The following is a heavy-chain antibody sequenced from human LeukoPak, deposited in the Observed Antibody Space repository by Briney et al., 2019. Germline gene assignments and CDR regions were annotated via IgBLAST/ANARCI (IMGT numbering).Heavy chain of an antibody. CDR1: GFTVSSHY. CDR3: ARIGYSVYSFAY. CDR2: LYAGGST. J-gene: IGHJ4*02. V-gene: IGHV3-53*01. D-gene: IGHD5/OR15-5a*01. Sequence: GGSLRLSCAASGFTVSSHYLSWVRQAPGKGLEWVSFLYAGGSTFYADSVKGRFTISRDNSKNTLYLQMNSLRAEDTAVYFCARIGYSVYSFAYWGQGTLVTVSS.